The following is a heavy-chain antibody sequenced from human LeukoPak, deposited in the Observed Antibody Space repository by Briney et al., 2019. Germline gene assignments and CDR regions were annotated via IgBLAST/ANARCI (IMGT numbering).Heavy chain of an antibody. D-gene: IGHD3-10*01. CDR2: IWDDGSKK. Sequence: GRSLRLSCAASGFTFSRYCMHWVRQAPGKGLEWVGVIWDDGSKKYYGDSVQGRFSISRDNSKNTLYVQMNGLRVEDTAVYYCARDTYGSGRVYRMDVWGQGSTVTVSS. CDR1: GFTFSRYC. J-gene: IGHJ6*01. V-gene: IGHV3-33*01. CDR3: ARDTYGSGRVYRMDV.